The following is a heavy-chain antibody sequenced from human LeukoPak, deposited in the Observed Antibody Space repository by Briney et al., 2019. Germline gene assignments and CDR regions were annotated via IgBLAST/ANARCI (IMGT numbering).Heavy chain of an antibody. Sequence: GGSLRLSCEASGLSLNFGDYAMSWVRQAPGQGLEWVATIRGNRDIPEYADVVKGRFIVSRDNSQNMVYLQMDRLRDEDTAIYYCVKGPRLSQYFENWGRGTLITVSS. CDR2: IRGNRDIP. CDR1: GLSLNFGDYA. V-gene: IGHV3-23*01. J-gene: IGHJ1*01. CDR3: VKGPRLSQYFEN. D-gene: IGHD5/OR15-5a*01.